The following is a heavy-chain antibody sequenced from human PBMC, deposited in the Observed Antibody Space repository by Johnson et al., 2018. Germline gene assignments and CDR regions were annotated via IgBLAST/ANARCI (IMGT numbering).Heavy chain of an antibody. J-gene: IGHJ1*01. V-gene: IGHV1-69*01. CDR3: ARDRGVGAPEYFQH. Sequence: QVQLVQSGAEVKKPGSSVKVSCKASGGTFSSYAISWVRQAPGQGLEWMGGIIPIFGTANYAQKFQGRVTFTADESPGTAYMGLSSLRSEDTAVYYCARDRGVGAPEYFQHWGQGSLVTVSS. CDR1: GGTFSSYA. CDR2: IIPIFGTA. D-gene: IGHD1-26*01.